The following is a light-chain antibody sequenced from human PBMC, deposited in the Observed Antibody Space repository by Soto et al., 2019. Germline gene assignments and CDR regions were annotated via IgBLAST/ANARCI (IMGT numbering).Light chain of an antibody. V-gene: IGKV3-15*01. CDR2: GAS. J-gene: IGKJ1*01. Sequence: EIVMTQSPATLSVSPGERATLSCRASQSVSSNLAGYQKKPGQAPRLLIYGASTRATGVPARFSGSGSGTEFTLTISSLQSEDFAVYYCQQYNNWWKFGQASKVEIK. CDR1: QSVSSN. CDR3: QQYNNWWK.